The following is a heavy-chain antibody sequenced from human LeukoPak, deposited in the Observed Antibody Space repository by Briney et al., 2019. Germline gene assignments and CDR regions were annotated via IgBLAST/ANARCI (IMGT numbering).Heavy chain of an antibody. V-gene: IGHV4-39*01. J-gene: IGHJ1*01. CDR2: IYNSGTT. CDR1: GGSISSSNYF. D-gene: IGHD6-13*01. CDR3: ARHSRTSSTRYFQV. Sequence: SSETLSLTCTVSGGSISSSNYFWGWTRQPPGKGPEWIGSIYNSGTTYYDPSLKSRVTISVDTSKNQFSLKLSSVTAADTAVYYCARHSRTSSTRYFQVWGQGTLVSVSS.